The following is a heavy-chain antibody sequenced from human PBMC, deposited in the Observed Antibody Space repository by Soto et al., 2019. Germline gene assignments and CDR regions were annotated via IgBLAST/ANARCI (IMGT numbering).Heavy chain of an antibody. CDR3: ARDQPNRGYDFWSGYYTGWFDP. V-gene: IGHV1-2*04. CDR1: GYTFTGYY. J-gene: IGHJ5*02. CDR2: INPNSGGT. D-gene: IGHD3-3*01. Sequence: GASVKVSCKASGYTFTGYYMHWVRQAPGQGLERMGWINPNSGGTNYAQKFQGWVTMTRDTSISTAYMELSRLRSDDTAVYYCARDQPNRGYDFWSGYYTGWFDPWGQGTLVTVSS.